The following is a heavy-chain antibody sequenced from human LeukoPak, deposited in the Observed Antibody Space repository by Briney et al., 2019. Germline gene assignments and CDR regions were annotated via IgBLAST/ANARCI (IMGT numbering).Heavy chain of an antibody. V-gene: IGHV3-21*01. D-gene: IGHD3-22*01. Sequence: PGGSLRLSCAASGFTFSSYSMSWVRQAPGKGLEWVSSISSSSSYIYYADSVKGRFTISRDNAKNSLYLQMNSLRAEDTAVYYCARDWRYYYDSSGPPWGQGTLVTVSS. J-gene: IGHJ5*02. CDR3: ARDWRYYYDSSGPP. CDR1: GFTFSSYS. CDR2: ISSSSSYI.